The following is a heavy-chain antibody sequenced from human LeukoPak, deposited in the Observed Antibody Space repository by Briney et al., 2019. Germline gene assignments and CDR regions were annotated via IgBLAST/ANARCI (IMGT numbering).Heavy chain of an antibody. J-gene: IGHJ5*02. V-gene: IGHV3-73*01. CDR2: MDKETNLYAT. D-gene: IGHD1-26*01. CDR3: TRDSGTYNWFDP. Sequence: GRSLRLSCVASGFTFSDSAIHWVRQSSGKGLEWIGHMDKETNLYATALAASVKGRFTVSRDDSKNTAYLHMNSLKTEDTALYYCTRDSGTYNWFDPWGHGTLVTVSS. CDR1: GFTFSDSA.